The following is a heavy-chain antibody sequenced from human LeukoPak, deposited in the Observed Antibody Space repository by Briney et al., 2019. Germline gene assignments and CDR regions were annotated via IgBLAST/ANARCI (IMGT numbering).Heavy chain of an antibody. CDR2: INHSGST. D-gene: IGHD6-6*01. CDR3: ARRKGGRSSSPTPYYYYMGV. CDR1: GGSFSGYY. J-gene: IGHJ6*03. V-gene: IGHV4-34*01. Sequence: PSETLSLTCAVYGGSFSGYYWSWIRQPPGKGLEWIGEINHSGSTNYNPSLKSRVTISVDTSKNQFSLKLSSVTAADTAVYYCARRKGGRSSSPTPYYYYMGVWGKGTTVTVSS.